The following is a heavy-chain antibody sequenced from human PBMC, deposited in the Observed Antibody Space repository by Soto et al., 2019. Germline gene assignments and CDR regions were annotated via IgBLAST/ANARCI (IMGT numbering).Heavy chain of an antibody. J-gene: IGHJ6*02. CDR2: IYYSGST. Sequence: TLALTCTVSGGSISSGDYYGSWIRQPPGKGLEWIGYIYYSGSTYYNPSLKSRVTISVDTSKNQFSLKLSSVTAADTAVYYCAKTLDYYGMDVWGQGTTVTVSS. CDR3: AKTLDYYGMDV. CDR1: GGSISSGDYY. V-gene: IGHV4-30-4*01.